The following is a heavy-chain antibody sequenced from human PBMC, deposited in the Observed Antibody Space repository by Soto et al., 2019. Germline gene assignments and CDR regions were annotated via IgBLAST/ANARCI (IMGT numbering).Heavy chain of an antibody. Sequence: SCKGSGYSFAGYWITWVRQKPGKGLEWMGRIDPSDSQTYYSPSFRGHVTISATKSITTVFLQWSSLRASDTAMYYCARQKYDSDTGPNFQYYFDSWGQGTPVTVSS. CDR1: GYSFAGYW. J-gene: IGHJ4*02. CDR3: ARQKYDSDTGPNFQYYFDS. D-gene: IGHD3-22*01. CDR2: IDPSDSQT. V-gene: IGHV5-10-1*01.